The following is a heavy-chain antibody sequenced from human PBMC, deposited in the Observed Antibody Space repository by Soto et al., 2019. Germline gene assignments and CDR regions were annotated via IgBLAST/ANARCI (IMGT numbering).Heavy chain of an antibody. CDR1: GFTFGSHE. D-gene: IGHD3-22*01. CDR3: ARGPLYDSRGYYHPYYFDS. V-gene: IGHV3-48*03. J-gene: IGHJ4*02. Sequence: EVQLVESGGGLVQPGGSLRLSCAASGFTFGSHEMIWVRQAPGKGLEWVSYISSSGSTIHYADSVKGRFTISRDNAKNSLYLQMNSVRAEDTAVYYCARGPLYDSRGYYHPYYFDSWGQGTLVTVSS. CDR2: ISSSGSTI.